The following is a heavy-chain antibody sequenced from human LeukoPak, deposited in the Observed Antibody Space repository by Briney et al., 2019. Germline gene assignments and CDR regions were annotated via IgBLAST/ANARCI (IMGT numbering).Heavy chain of an antibody. CDR2: IYYSGST. CDR1: GGSISSSSYS. V-gene: IGHV4-39*07. Sequence: PSETLSLTCTVSGGSISSSSYSWGWIRQPPGKGLEWIGSIYYSGSTYYNPSLKSRVTISVDTSKNQFSLKLSSVTAADTAVYYCARRRPATHSSGWYQWGQGTLVTVSS. CDR3: ARRRPATHSSGWYQ. J-gene: IGHJ4*02. D-gene: IGHD6-19*01.